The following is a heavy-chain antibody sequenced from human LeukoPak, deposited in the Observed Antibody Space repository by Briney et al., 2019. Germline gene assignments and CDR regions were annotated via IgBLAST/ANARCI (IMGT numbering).Heavy chain of an antibody. CDR2: IIPILGIA. Sequence: ASVKVSCKASGGTFSSYAISWVRQAPGQGLEWMGRIIPILGIANYAQKFQGRVTITADKSTSTAYMELSSLRSEDTAVYYCARDMTRMAGIVLVITPGDALDIWGQGAMVTVSS. V-gene: IGHV1-69*04. CDR3: ARDMTRMAGIVLVITPGDALDI. D-gene: IGHD3-22*01. CDR1: GGTFSSYA. J-gene: IGHJ3*02.